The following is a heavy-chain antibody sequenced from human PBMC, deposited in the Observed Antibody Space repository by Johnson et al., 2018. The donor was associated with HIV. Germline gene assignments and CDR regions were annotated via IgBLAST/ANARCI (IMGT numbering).Heavy chain of an antibody. CDR1: GFTFSSYA. CDR2: ISGSGGST. J-gene: IGHJ3*02. CDR3: AKDCGRWLQSDAFDI. Sequence: VQLVESGGGVVQPGRSLRLSCAASGFTFSSYAMSWVRQAPGKGLEWVSAISGSGGSTYYADSVKGRFTISSDNSKNTLYLQMNSRGAEDTAVYYCAKDCGRWLQSDAFDIWGQGTMVTVSS. D-gene: IGHD5-24*01. V-gene: IGHV3-23*04.